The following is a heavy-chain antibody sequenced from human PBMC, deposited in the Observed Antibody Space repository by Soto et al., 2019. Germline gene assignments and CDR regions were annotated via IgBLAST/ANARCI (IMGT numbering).Heavy chain of an antibody. CDR2: IVPIYRTA. CDR3: ARDSGAKLSSS. V-gene: IGHV1-69*13. J-gene: IGHJ4*02. D-gene: IGHD6-13*01. CDR1: GGTFSSYR. Sequence: SVKVSCKASGGTFSSYRFNWVRQARGQGLEWLGGIVPIYRTADYAQKFQGRVTITADESTRTVYMELSSLKSQDTALYYCARDSGAKLSSSWGQGTLVTVSS.